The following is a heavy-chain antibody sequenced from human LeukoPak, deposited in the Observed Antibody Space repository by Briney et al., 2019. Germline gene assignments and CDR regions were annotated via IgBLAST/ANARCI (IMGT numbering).Heavy chain of an antibody. J-gene: IGHJ4*02. V-gene: IGHV4-34*01. CDR1: GGSFSGYY. Sequence: SETLSLTCSVYGGSFSGYYWSWIRQPPGKGLEWIGEINHSGSTSYNPSLKSRITISIDTSKNQFSLKLSSVTAADTAVYYCASLYYFDSSGQPNPFDYWGQGTLVTVSS. CDR3: ASLYYFDSSGQPNPFDY. CDR2: INHSGST. D-gene: IGHD3-22*01.